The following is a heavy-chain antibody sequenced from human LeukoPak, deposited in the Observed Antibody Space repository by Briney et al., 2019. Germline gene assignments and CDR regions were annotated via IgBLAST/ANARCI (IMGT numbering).Heavy chain of an antibody. Sequence: ASVKVSCKASGGTFSSYAISWVRQAPGQGLEWMGGIIPIFGTANYAQKFQGRVTITTDESTSTAYMELSSQRSEDTAVYYCARVQTDCSSTSCPNYYYYYMDVWGKGTTVTVSS. D-gene: IGHD2-2*01. CDR2: IIPIFGTA. CDR3: ARVQTDCSSTSCPNYYYYYMDV. J-gene: IGHJ6*03. V-gene: IGHV1-69*05. CDR1: GGTFSSYA.